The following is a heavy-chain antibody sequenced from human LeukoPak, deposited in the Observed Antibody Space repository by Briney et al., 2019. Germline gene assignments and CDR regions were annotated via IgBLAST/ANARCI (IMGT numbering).Heavy chain of an antibody. CDR3: ARGVNWWYFDL. Sequence: GGSLRLSCAAFGFTFSSYWMSWVRQAPGKGLEWVANIKQDGSDKYYVDSVKGRFTISRDNAKNSLYLQMNSLRAEDTAVYYCARGVNWWYFDLWGRGTLVVVSS. CDR2: IKQDGSDK. D-gene: IGHD1-1*01. V-gene: IGHV3-7*01. J-gene: IGHJ2*01. CDR1: GFTFSSYW.